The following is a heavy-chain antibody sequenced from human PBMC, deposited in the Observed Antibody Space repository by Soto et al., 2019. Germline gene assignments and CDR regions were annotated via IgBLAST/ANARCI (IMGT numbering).Heavy chain of an antibody. CDR3: ARTTVTTTVTTPSYYYYYYMDV. J-gene: IGHJ6*03. CDR2: IDWDDDK. V-gene: IGHV2-70*11. CDR1: GFSLSTSGMC. D-gene: IGHD4-17*01. Sequence: GPTLVNPTQTLTLTCTFSGFSLSTSGMCVSWIRQPPGKALEWLARIDWDDDKYYSTSLKTRLTISKDTSKNQVVLTMTNMDPVDTATYYCARTTVTTTVTTPSYYYYYYMDVWGKGTTVTVSS.